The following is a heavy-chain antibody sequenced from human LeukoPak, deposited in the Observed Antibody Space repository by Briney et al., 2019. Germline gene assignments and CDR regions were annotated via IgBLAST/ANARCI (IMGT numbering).Heavy chain of an antibody. V-gene: IGHV4-34*01. CDR1: GGSFSGYY. CDR3: ASRVWRSYRSTQ. D-gene: IGHD3-16*02. Sequence: SETLSLTCAVYGGSFSGYYWSWIRQPPGKGLEWIGEINHSGSTNYNPSLKSRVTISVDTSKNHFSRKRSSLTATYTAVVYCASRVWRSYRSTQWGQGTLVTVSS. J-gene: IGHJ4*02. CDR2: INHSGST.